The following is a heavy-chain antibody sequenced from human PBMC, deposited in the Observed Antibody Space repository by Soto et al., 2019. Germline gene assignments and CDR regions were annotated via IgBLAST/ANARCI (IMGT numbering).Heavy chain of an antibody. J-gene: IGHJ6*03. CDR1: GDSISRGGYF. V-gene: IGHV4-31*03. CDR2: IYDSGSA. D-gene: IGHD1-26*01. CDR3: ARGILRPNHYMDV. Sequence: QVQLQESGPGLVKPSQTLSLTCIVSGDSISRGGYFWTWIRQHPGKGQEWIGYIYDSGSAFYNPSLKSRVTMSVDTSKNQFSLNLRSVTAADTAVFYCARGILRPNHYMDVWGKGTAVAVSS.